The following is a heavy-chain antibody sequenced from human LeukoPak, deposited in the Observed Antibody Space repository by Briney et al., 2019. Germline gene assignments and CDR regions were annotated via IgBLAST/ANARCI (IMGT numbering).Heavy chain of an antibody. D-gene: IGHD3-10*01. CDR1: GFTFTSYS. J-gene: IGHJ4*02. CDR3: TRGSPPSSGSFWGFDS. CDR2: ISFDDSRK. Sequence: PGGSLRLSCAASGFTFTSYSMHWVRQTPGKGLEWVALISFDDSRKYYTDSVKGRFTISRDNSKNTLYLQMNSLRSEDTALYYCTRGSPPSSGSFWGFDSWGQGTLVTVSS. V-gene: IGHV3-30-3*01.